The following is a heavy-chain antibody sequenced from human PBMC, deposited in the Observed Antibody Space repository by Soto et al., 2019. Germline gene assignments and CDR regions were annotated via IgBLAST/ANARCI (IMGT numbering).Heavy chain of an antibody. CDR3: ATPWVDSGGWFGWFAP. CDR2: ISAYNGNT. J-gene: IGHJ5*02. CDR1: GCTFSSYA. Sequence: GASVKVSCKASGCTFSSYAISCVRQAPGQGLEWMGWISAYNGNTNYAQKLQGRVTMTTDTSTSTAYMELRSLRSDDTAVYYCATPWVDSGGWFGWFAPWGQGTLVTSPQ. V-gene: IGHV1-18*01. D-gene: IGHD6-19*01.